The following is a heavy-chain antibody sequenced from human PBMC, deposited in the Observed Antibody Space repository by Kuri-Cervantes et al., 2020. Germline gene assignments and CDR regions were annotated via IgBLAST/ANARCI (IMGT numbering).Heavy chain of an antibody. V-gene: IGHV3-21*04. J-gene: IGHJ4*02. CDR3: AKGQDGALPGALGDY. Sequence: GESLKISCAASGFTFSSYSMNWVRQAPGKGLEWVSSISSSSSYIYYADSVKGRFTISRDNSKNTLYLQMNSLRAEDTAVYYCAKGQDGALPGALGDYWGQGTLVTVSS. CDR2: ISSSSSYI. D-gene: IGHD2-2*01. CDR1: GFTFSSYS.